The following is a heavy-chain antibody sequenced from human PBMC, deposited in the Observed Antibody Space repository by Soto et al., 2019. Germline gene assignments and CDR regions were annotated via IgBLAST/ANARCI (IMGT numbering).Heavy chain of an antibody. CDR2: IRPSSESM. CDR1: GFTFSTYP. J-gene: IGHJ4*02. D-gene: IGHD2-21*02. Sequence: EVQLVESGGGLVQPGGSLRLSCAASGFTFSTYPMNWVRQAPGKGLEWGSNIRPSSESMSYADSVKGRFTVSRDNAKNSLSLQMNSLRDDDTAVYYCARDSDFAFDYWGQGTLVTVSS. V-gene: IGHV3-48*02. CDR3: ARDSDFAFDY.